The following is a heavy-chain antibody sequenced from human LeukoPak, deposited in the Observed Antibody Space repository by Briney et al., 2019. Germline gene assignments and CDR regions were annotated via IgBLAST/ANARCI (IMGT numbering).Heavy chain of an antibody. CDR2: ISGSGGST. J-gene: IGHJ1*01. CDR3: AKDDYDILTGSFQH. Sequence: GGSLRLSCAASGFTFSSYAMRWVRQAPGKGLEWVSAISGSGGSTYYADSVKGRFTISRDNSKNTLYLQMNSLRAEDTAVYYCAKDDYDILTGSFQHWGQGTLVTVSS. D-gene: IGHD3-9*01. CDR1: GFTFSSYA. V-gene: IGHV3-23*01.